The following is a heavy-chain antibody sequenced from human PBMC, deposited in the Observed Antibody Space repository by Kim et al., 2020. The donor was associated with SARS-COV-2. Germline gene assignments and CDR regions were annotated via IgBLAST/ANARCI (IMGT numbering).Heavy chain of an antibody. CDR2: GST. CDR3: ANRAAGTV. J-gene: IGHJ4*02. Sequence: GSTYYADTVKVRFTISRDKSKNRLYLQRNSLRAEDTAVYYCANRAAGTVWGQGTLVTVSS. D-gene: IGHD6-13*01. V-gene: IGHV3-23*01.